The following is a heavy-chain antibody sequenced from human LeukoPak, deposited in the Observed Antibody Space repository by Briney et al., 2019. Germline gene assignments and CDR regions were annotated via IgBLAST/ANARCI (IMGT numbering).Heavy chain of an antibody. CDR1: GFTFDDYG. V-gene: IGHV3-43*02. Sequence: GGSLRLSCAASGFTFDDYGMSWVRQAPGKGLEWVSLISGDGGSTYYADSVKGRFTISRDNSKNTLYLQMNSLRAEDTAVYYCAKDRDIAVAGTPDAFDIWGQGTMVTVSS. CDR2: ISGDGGST. J-gene: IGHJ3*02. CDR3: AKDRDIAVAGTPDAFDI. D-gene: IGHD6-19*01.